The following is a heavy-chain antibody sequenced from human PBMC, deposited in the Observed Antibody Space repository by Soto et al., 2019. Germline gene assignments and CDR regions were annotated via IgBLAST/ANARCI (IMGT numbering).Heavy chain of an antibody. CDR2: IYPGDSDT. Sequence: PGESLKISCKGSGYSFTSYWIGWVRQMPGKGLEWMGIIYPGDSDTRYSPSFQGQVTISADKSISTAYLQWSSLKASDTAMYYCARATYYDFWSGYYTGSWFDPWGHGTLVTFSS. D-gene: IGHD3-3*01. CDR3: ARATYYDFWSGYYTGSWFDP. J-gene: IGHJ5*02. V-gene: IGHV5-51*01. CDR1: GYSFTSYW.